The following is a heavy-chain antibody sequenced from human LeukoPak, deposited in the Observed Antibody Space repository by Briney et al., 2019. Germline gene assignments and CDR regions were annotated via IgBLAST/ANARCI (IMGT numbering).Heavy chain of an antibody. CDR3: ARGGGIDY. CDR1: GGSFSGYY. CDR2: INHSGST. Sequence: SETLSLTCAVYGGSFSGYYWSWIRQPPGKGLEWIGEINHSGSTNYNPSLKSRVTISVDTSKNQFSLKLSSVTAADTAVYYCARGGGIDYWGQGTLVTVSS. D-gene: IGHD3-16*01. V-gene: IGHV4-34*01. J-gene: IGHJ4*02.